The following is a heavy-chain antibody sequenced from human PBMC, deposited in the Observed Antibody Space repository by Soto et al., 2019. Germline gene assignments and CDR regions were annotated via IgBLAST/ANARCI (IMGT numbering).Heavy chain of an antibody. CDR3: ARSMGKWELLRYYYYYGMDV. J-gene: IGHJ6*02. V-gene: IGHV3-7*03. CDR2: IKQDGSEK. Sequence: PWGSLLLSCAASGFTFSSYWMGWVRQAPGKGLDRVANIKQDGSEKYYVDSVKGRFTISRDNAKNSLYLQMNSLRAEDTAVYYCARSMGKWELLRYYYYYGMDVWGQGTTVTVSS. CDR1: GFTFSSYW. D-gene: IGHD1-26*01.